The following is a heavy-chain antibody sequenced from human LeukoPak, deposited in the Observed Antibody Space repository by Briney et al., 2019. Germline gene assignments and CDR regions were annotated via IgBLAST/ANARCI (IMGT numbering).Heavy chain of an antibody. CDR1: GYTFTSYG. D-gene: IGHD6-13*01. J-gene: IGHJ4*02. Sequence: GASVKVSCKASGYTFTSYGTSWVRQAPGQGLEWMGWISAYNGNTNYAQKLQGRVTMTTDTSTSTAYMELRSLRSDDTAVYYCAREVGYSSSWYKFDYWGQGTLVTVSS. CDR2: ISAYNGNT. CDR3: AREVGYSSSWYKFDY. V-gene: IGHV1-18*01.